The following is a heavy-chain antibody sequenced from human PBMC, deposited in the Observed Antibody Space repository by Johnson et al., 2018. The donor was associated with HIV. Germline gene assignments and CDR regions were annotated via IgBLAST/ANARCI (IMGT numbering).Heavy chain of an antibody. CDR1: GFTFSNAW. Sequence: VQLVESGGGLIKPGGSLRLSCAASGFTFSNAWMSWVRQAPGKGLEWVARIKSKTDGWTTDYAAPVKGRFTISRDDSKNTLSLQMNSLKTEDTAVYYCTTSTLLYNGNYVVLVWGQGTMVTVSS. D-gene: IGHD1-7*01. CDR3: TTSTLLYNGNYVVLV. V-gene: IGHV3-15*01. CDR2: IKSKTDGWTT. J-gene: IGHJ3*01.